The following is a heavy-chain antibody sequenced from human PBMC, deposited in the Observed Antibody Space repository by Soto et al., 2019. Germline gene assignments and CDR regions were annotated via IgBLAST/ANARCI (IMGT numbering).Heavy chain of an antibody. V-gene: IGHV1-18*01. CDR3: ARVVGATNSYYYGMDV. CDR2: ISAYNGNT. CDR1: GYTFTSYG. D-gene: IGHD1-26*01. J-gene: IGHJ6*02. Sequence: GASVKVSCKASGYTFTSYGSSWVRQAPGQGLEWMGWISAYNGNTNYAQKLQGRVTMTTDTSTSTDYMELRSLRSDDTAVYYCARVVGATNSYYYGMDVWGQGTTVTVSS.